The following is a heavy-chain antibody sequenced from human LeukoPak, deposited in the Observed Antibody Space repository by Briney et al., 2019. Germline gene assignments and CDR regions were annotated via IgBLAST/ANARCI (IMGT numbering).Heavy chain of an antibody. CDR2: INWNGGSK. Sequence: PGGSLRLSCAASGFTFDDYGMSWVRQAPGKGLEWVSGINWNGGSKGYADSVKGRFTISRDNAKNSLYLQMNSLRAEDAAVYYCARVSSFSWYPYWGQGTLVTVSS. CDR3: ARVSSFSWYPY. CDR1: GFTFDDYG. D-gene: IGHD6-13*01. V-gene: IGHV3-20*04. J-gene: IGHJ4*02.